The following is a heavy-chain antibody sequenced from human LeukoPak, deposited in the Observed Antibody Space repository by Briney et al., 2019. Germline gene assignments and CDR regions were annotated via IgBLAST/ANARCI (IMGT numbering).Heavy chain of an antibody. J-gene: IGHJ4*02. D-gene: IGHD4-17*01. V-gene: IGHV3-48*03. CDR1: GFSFSSYE. CDR3: ARRYYGVDY. CDR2: ISSSGSGK. Sequence: GGSLRLSCAASGFSFSSYEMTWVRQAPGKGLEWVSFISSSGSGKNYADSVKGRFTISRDNAKNSLYLQMNSLRADDTAVYYCARRYYGVDYWGQGTLVTVSS.